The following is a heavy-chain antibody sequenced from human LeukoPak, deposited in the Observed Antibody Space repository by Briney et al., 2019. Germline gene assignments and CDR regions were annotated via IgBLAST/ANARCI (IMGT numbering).Heavy chain of an antibody. CDR3: ARGIVVVVAATSNWFDP. V-gene: IGHV3-30*04. Sequence: GGSLRLSCAASGFTFSSYAMHWVRQAPGKGLEWVAVISFDGSNKYYADSVKGRFTISRDNSKNTLYLQMNSLRAEDTAVYYCARGIVVVVAATSNWFDPWGQGTLVTVSS. CDR2: ISFDGSNK. CDR1: GFTFSSYA. J-gene: IGHJ5*02. D-gene: IGHD2-15*01.